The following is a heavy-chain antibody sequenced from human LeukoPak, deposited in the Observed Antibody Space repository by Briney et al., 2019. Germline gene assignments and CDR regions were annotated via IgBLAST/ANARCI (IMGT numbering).Heavy chain of an antibody. J-gene: IGHJ4*02. CDR2: INPSGGST. Sequence: GASVTVSCKASGYTFTSYYMHWVRQAPGQGLEWMGIINPSGGSTSYAQKFQGRVTMTRDTSTSTVYMELSSLRSEDTAVYYCARGDYCSSTSCYLTIDYWGQGTLVTVSS. D-gene: IGHD2-2*01. V-gene: IGHV1-46*01. CDR3: ARGDYCSSTSCYLTIDY. CDR1: GYTFTSYY.